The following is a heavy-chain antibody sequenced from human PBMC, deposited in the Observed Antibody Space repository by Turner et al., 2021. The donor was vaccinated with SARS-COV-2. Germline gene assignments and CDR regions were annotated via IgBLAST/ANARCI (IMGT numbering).Heavy chain of an antibody. CDR2: ISGSGGST. J-gene: IGHJ4*02. CDR3: AKDTGWGLESPYYFDY. D-gene: IGHD2-8*02. Sequence: EVQLVESGGGLVKPGGSLRLSCAAPGFTFSIYAMSWVRQAPGKGLEWVSAISGSGGSTYYADSVKGRFTISRDNSKNTLYLQMNSLRAEDTAVYYCAKDTGWGLESPYYFDYWGQGTLVTVSS. CDR1: GFTFSIYA. V-gene: IGHV3-23*04.